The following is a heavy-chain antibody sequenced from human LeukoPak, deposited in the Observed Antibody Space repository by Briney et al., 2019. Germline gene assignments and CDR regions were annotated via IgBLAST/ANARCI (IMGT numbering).Heavy chain of an antibody. CDR2: IYYSGST. D-gene: IGHD2-15*01. V-gene: IGHV4-59*01. Sequence: SETLSLTCTVSGGSISSYYWSWIRQPPGKGLEWIGYIYYSGSTNYNPSLKSRVAISVDTSKNQFSLKLSSVTAADTAVYYCARVLMAGPYYYYYGMDVWGQGTTVTVSS. CDR1: GGSISSYY. J-gene: IGHJ6*02. CDR3: ARVLMAGPYYYYYGMDV.